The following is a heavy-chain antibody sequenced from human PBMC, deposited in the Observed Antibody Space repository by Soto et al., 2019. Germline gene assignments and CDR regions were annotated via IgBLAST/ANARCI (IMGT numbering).Heavy chain of an antibody. J-gene: IGHJ6*03. CDR1: GGSISSYY. CDR2: IYYSGST. CDR3: ARTVASYYYLDV. V-gene: IGHV4-59*08. Sequence: SETLSLTCTVSGGSISSYYWSWIRQPPGKGLEWIGYIYYSGSTNYNPSLKSRVTISVDTSKNQFSLKLSSVTAADTAVYYCARTVASYYYLDVWGKGTTVTVS. D-gene: IGHD2-15*01.